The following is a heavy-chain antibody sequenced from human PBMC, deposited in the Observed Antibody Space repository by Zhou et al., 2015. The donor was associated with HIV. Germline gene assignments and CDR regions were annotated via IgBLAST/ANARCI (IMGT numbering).Heavy chain of an antibody. CDR1: GGTFSGSD. CDR3: ASQTYDYVSYYYYGMDV. V-gene: IGHV1-69*04. Sequence: LVQSGTEVRKPGSSVNVSCKASGGTFSGSDISWVRQAPGQGLEWMGSITPMFDMETYAEKFRARLTITVDKSTSAAYMELNRLTSEDAAVYYCASQTYDYVSYYYYGMDVWGQGTTVTVSS. CDR2: ITPMFDME. J-gene: IGHJ6*02. D-gene: IGHD3-16*01.